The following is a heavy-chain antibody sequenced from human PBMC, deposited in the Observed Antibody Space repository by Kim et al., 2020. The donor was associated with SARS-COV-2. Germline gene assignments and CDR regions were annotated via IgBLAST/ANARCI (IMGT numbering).Heavy chain of an antibody. D-gene: IGHD2-2*01. CDR3: ARGPIVVVPAAMGNWFDP. CDR2: INAGNGNT. J-gene: IGHJ5*02. V-gene: IGHV1-3*01. Sequence: ASVKVSCKASGYTFTSYAMHWVRQAPGQRLEWMGWINAGNGNTKYSQKFQGRVTITRDTSASTAYMELSSLRSEDTAVYYCARGPIVVVPAAMGNWFDPWGQGTLVTVSS. CDR1: GYTFTSYA.